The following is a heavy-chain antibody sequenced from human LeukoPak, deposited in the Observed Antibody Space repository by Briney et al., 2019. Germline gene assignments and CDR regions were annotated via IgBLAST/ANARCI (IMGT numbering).Heavy chain of an antibody. CDR2: INHSGST. J-gene: IGHJ6*02. CDR3: ARRGSSGSSFDPLEV. Sequence: SETLSLTCAVYGGSFSGYYWSWIRQSPGKGLEWIGEINHSGSTNYNPSLKSRVTISVDTSKNQFSLKLSSVTAADTAVYYCARRGSSGSSFDPLEVWGQGTMVSVSS. V-gene: IGHV4-34*01. CDR1: GGSFSGYY. D-gene: IGHD6-19*01.